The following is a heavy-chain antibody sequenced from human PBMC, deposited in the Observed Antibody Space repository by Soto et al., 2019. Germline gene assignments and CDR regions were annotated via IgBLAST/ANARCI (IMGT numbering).Heavy chain of an antibody. V-gene: IGHV1-2*04. D-gene: IGHD6-19*01. CDR3: ARGSRIAVAGNPFSDY. CDR2: INPNSGDT. J-gene: IGHJ4*02. Sequence: ASVKVSCKASGYIFTGYYMHWVRQSPVQGLEWMGWINPNSGDTNYAQKFQGWVTMTRDTSISTAYMELSRLTFDDTAVYYCARGSRIAVAGNPFSDYWGQGTLVTVSS. CDR1: GYIFTGYY.